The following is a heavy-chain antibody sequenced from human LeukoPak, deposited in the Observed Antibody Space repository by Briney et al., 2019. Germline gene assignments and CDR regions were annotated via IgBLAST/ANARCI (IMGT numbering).Heavy chain of an antibody. V-gene: IGHV5-51*01. CDR3: ARFYCSGGSCYSEVWFDP. Sequence: GESLKISCKGSGYSFTSYWIGWVRQMPGKGLEWMGIIYPGDSDTRYSPSFQGQVTISADKSISTAYLQWSSLKASDTAMYYCARFYCSGGSCYSEVWFDPWGQGTLVTVSS. CDR1: GYSFTSYW. CDR2: IYPGDSDT. J-gene: IGHJ5*02. D-gene: IGHD2-15*01.